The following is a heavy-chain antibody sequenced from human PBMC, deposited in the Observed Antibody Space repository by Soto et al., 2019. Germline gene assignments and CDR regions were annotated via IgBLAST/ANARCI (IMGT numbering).Heavy chain of an antibody. CDR2: IHAGGAT. V-gene: IGHV4-59*01. J-gene: IGHJ4*02. CDR3: AGGGGWLPEN. D-gene: IGHD5-12*01. CDR1: GDSSNNYY. Sequence: QVQLQEAGPGLVKPSEALSLTCTVSGDSSNNYYWSWIRQPPGKGLEWIANIHAGGATTYDPSLEGRVNISVAPHKKQFALKLNSMTAADTAVYYCAGGGGWLPENWGQGTLVSVSS.